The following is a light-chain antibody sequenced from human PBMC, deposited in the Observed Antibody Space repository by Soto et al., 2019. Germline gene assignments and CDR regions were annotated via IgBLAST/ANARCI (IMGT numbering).Light chain of an antibody. J-gene: IGLJ1*01. CDR2: EGT. CDR3: SSYAGSSNV. Sequence: QSVLTQPASVSGSPGQSITISCTGSSSDIGSYNLVSWYQQHPGKAPKLVIYEGTKRPSGVSSRFSGSKPGNTASLTISGLQPEDEADYYCSSYAGSSNVFGTGTKVTVL. CDR1: SSDIGSYNL. V-gene: IGLV2-14*02.